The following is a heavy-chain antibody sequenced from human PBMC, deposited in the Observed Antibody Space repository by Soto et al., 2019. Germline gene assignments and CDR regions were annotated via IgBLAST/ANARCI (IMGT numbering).Heavy chain of an antibody. CDR3: ARIPTWFGELLSYAFDI. J-gene: IGHJ3*02. CDR1: GGSFSGYY. Sequence: PSETLSLTCAVYGGSFSGYYWSWIRQPPGKGLEWIGEINHSGSTNYNPSLKSRVTISVDTSKNQFSLKLSSVTAADTAVYYCARIPTWFGELLSYAFDIWGQGTMVTVSS. D-gene: IGHD3-10*01. CDR2: INHSGST. V-gene: IGHV4-34*01.